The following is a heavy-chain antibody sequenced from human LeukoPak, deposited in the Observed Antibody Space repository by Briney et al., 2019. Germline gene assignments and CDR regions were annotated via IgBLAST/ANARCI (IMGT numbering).Heavy chain of an antibody. J-gene: IGHJ4*02. CDR2: IKPDGSEK. CDR1: GFTFSTFW. D-gene: IGHD6-13*01. V-gene: IGHV3-7*03. CDR3: TRNTVAAAGDD. Sequence: GGSLRLSCAASGFTFSTFWMTWVRQAPGKGLEWVANIKPDGSEKSYVDSVKGRFTVSRDNAKNSLYLHMNSLRAEDTAVYYCTRNTVAAAGDDWGQGTLVTVSS.